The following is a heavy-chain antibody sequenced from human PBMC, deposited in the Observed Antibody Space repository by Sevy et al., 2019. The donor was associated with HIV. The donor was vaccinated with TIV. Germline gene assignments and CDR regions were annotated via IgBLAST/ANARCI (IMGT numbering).Heavy chain of an antibody. Sequence: GGSLRLSCAVSGFSFDSYGMTWVRQAPGKGLEWVSGISGSGTRTYYADSVKGRFSISRDNSKNRLYLQMNRLRSEDMAIYYCAKGGGGHYDPDEIGYYFYYYNMDVWGKGTTVTVSS. J-gene: IGHJ6*03. CDR3: AKGGGGHYDPDEIGYYFYYYNMDV. CDR1: GFSFDSYG. CDR2: ISGSGTRT. D-gene: IGHD3-22*01. V-gene: IGHV3-23*01.